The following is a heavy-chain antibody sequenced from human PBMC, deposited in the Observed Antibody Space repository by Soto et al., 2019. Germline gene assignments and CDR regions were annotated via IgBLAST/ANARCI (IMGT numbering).Heavy chain of an antibody. CDR3: ARRHIVVVTAILPDAFEI. J-gene: IGHJ3*02. D-gene: IGHD2-21*02. CDR2: INHSGST. V-gene: IGHV4-34*01. CDR1: GGSFSGYY. Sequence: SETLSLTCAVYGGSFSGYYWSWIRQPPGKGLEWIGEINHSGSTNYNPSLKSRVTISVDTSKNQFSLKLSSVTAADTAVYYCARRHIVVVTAILPDAFEIWGQGTMVTVSS.